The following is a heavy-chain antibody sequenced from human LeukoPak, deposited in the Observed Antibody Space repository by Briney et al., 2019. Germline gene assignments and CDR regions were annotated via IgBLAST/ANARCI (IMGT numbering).Heavy chain of an antibody. V-gene: IGHV3-30*18. CDR1: GFTFSSFG. D-gene: IGHD2-2*01. CDR2: ISSDGRAK. Sequence: GGSLRLSCAASGFTFSSFGMNWVRQAPGKGLEWVAVISSDGRAKYYADSVKGRFTISRDNSKKTVYLQMNSLGENDTAVYYCAKDRDLSGSSTYSVHWGQGTLVTVSS. J-gene: IGHJ4*02. CDR3: AKDRDLSGSSTYSVH.